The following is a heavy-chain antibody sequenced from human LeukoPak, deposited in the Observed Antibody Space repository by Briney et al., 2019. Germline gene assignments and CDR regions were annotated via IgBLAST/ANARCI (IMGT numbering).Heavy chain of an antibody. V-gene: IGHV3-7*01. CDR1: EFTFSNYW. J-gene: IGHJ6*03. CDR2: IKEDGSEK. Sequence: GGSLRLSCAASEFTFSNYWMSWVRQAPGKGLEWVANIKEDGSEKYYVDSVKGRFTISRDNAKNTLYLQMNSLRAEDTAVYYCARGYYYYMDVWGKGTTVTVSS. CDR3: ARGYYYYMDV.